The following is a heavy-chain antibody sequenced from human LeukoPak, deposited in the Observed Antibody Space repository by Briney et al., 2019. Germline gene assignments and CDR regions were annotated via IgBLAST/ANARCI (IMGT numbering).Heavy chain of an antibody. CDR1: GFTFGSYS. J-gene: IGHJ4*02. CDR3: ARDHIDDYVWGSYRYGDPPFDY. V-gene: IGHV3-21*01. D-gene: IGHD3-16*02. Sequence: GGSLRLSCAASGFTFGSYSMNWVRQAPGKGLEWVSSISSSSSYIYYADSVKGRFTISRDNAKNSLYLQMNSLRAEDTAVYYCARDHIDDYVWGSYRYGDPPFDYWGQGTLVTVSS. CDR2: ISSSSSYI.